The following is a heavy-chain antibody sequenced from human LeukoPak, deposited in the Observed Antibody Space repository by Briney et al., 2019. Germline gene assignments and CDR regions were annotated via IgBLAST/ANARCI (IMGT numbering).Heavy chain of an antibody. CDR3: TYGSGSYSRDLGPVDY. J-gene: IGHJ4*02. D-gene: IGHD3-10*01. CDR1: GFTFSSYA. V-gene: IGHV3-30-3*01. CDR2: ISYDGSNK. Sequence: GGSLRLSCAASGFTFSSYAMHWVRQAPGKGLEWVAVISYDGSNKYYADSVKGRFTISRDNSKNTLYLQMNSLRAEDTAVYYCTYGSGSYSRDLGPVDYWGQGTLVTVSS.